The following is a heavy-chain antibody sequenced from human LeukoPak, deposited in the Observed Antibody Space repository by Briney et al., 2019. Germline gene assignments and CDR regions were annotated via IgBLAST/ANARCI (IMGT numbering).Heavy chain of an antibody. CDR3: ANARTYGYSSGWYVN. Sequence: PGGSLRLSCAASGFTFSSYSMNWVRQAPGKGLEWVSSISSSSYIYYADSVKGRFTISRDNAKNSLYLQMNSLRAEDTAVYYCANARTYGYSSGWYVNWGQGTLVTVSS. CDR2: ISSSSYI. CDR1: GFTFSSYS. V-gene: IGHV3-21*01. J-gene: IGHJ4*02. D-gene: IGHD6-19*01.